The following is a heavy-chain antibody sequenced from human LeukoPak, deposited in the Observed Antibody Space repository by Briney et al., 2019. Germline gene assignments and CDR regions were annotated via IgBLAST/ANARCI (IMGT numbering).Heavy chain of an antibody. D-gene: IGHD3-16*01. Sequence: PGGSLRLSCAASGFTFSSYSMNWVRQAPGKGLEWVSSISSSSSYIYYADSVKGRFTISRDNAKNSLYLQMNSLRAEDTAVYYCARDPVKLGAFDIWGQGTMVTVSS. CDR1: GFTFSSYS. J-gene: IGHJ3*02. CDR3: ARDPVKLGAFDI. V-gene: IGHV3-21*01. CDR2: ISSSSSYI.